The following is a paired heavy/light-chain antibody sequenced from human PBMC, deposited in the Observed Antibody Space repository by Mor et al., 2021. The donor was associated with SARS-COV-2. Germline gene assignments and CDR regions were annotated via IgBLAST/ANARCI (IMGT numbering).Light chain of an antibody. CDR2: GAS. CDR3: QKYNSGPFT. Sequence: DIQMTQSPSSLSASVGDRVTITCRASQGISNNLAWYQQKAGKVPKLLIYGASTLQSGVPSRFSGSGSGTDFTLTISSLQPEDVATYYCQKYNSGPFTFGPGTKVDI. V-gene: IGKV1-27*01. J-gene: IGKJ3*01. CDR1: QGISNN.
Heavy chain of an antibody. CDR2: MHSSGST. CDR3: ARASYYYYMDV. J-gene: IGHJ6*03. CDR1: GGSLSSYY. V-gene: IGHV4-59*01. Sequence: QVQLQESGPGLVKPSETLSLTCTVSGGSLSSYYWSWIRQPPGKGLEWIGYMHSSGSTDYNPSLKSRVTISLDTSKNQFTLNLSSVTAADTAVFYCARASYYYYMDVWGKGTTVTVSS.